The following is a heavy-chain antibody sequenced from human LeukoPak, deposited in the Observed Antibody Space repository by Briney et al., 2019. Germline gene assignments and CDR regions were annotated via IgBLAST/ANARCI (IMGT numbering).Heavy chain of an antibody. CDR2: ISSSGSTI. CDR3: ARVLMGYCSGGSCYSWRAFDI. V-gene: IGHV3-11*01. J-gene: IGHJ3*02. CDR1: GFTFSDYY. Sequence: PGGSLRLSCAASGFTFSDYYMSWIRQAPGKGLEWVSYISSSGSTIYYADSVKGRFTISRDNDKNSLYLQMNSLRAEDTAVYYCARVLMGYCSGGSCYSWRAFDIWGQGTMVTVSS. D-gene: IGHD2-15*01.